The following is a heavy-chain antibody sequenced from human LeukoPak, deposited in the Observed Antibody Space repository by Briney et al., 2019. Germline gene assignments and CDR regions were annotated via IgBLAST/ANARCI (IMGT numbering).Heavy chain of an antibody. CDR3: AKAHPTYYDSSGYDAFDI. D-gene: IGHD3-22*01. CDR1: GFTFSNYG. Sequence: PGGSLRLSCAASGFTFSNYGMHWVRQAPGKGLEWVTFIRYDGSYKYYADSEKGRFTISRDNSRNTLYLQMNSLRAEDTAVYYCAKAHPTYYDSSGYDAFDIWGQGTMVTVSS. CDR2: IRYDGSYK. J-gene: IGHJ3*02. V-gene: IGHV3-30*02.